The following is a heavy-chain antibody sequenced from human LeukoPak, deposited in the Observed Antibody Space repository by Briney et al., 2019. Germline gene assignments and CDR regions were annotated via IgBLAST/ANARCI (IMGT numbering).Heavy chain of an antibody. V-gene: IGHV3-33*01. CDR1: GFTFSSYG. CDR2: IWYDGSNK. J-gene: IGHJ3*02. Sequence: GGSLRLSCAASGFTFSSYGMHWVRQAPGNGLEWVAVIWYDGSNKFYADSVKGRFTISRDNSKNTLYLQMNSLRAEDTAVYYCAREGNAFDIWGQGTMVTVSS. CDR3: AREGNAFDI.